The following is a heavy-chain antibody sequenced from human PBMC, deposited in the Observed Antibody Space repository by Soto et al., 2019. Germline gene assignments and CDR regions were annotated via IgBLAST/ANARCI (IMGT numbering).Heavy chain of an antibody. CDR2: IYNSGST. CDR3: ARLYMVRGVMDWFDP. CDR1: RDSISSSHC. J-gene: IGHJ5*02. Sequence: PSENLSLTFTISRDSISSSHCSRCVRQPPGKWLEWIGEIYNSGSTNYNPSLKSRVTISVDKSKNQFSLKLSSVTAAYTAVYYCARLYMVRGVMDWFDPWGQG. D-gene: IGHD3-10*01. V-gene: IGHV4-4*02.